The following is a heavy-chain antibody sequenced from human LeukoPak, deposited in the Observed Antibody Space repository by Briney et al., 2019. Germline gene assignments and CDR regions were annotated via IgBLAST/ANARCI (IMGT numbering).Heavy chain of an antibody. CDR1: GGFISSYY. D-gene: IGHD3-10*01. J-gene: IGHJ6*03. V-gene: IGHV4-59*01. Sequence: SETLSLTCTVSGGFISSYYWSWIRQPPGKGLEWIGYIYYSVSTNYNPSLKSRVTISVDTSKNQFSLKVSSVTAADTAVYYCARGSWYYYGSGSHPYYYYMDVWGKGTTVTISS. CDR3: ARGSWYYYGSGSHPYYYYMDV. CDR2: IYYSVST.